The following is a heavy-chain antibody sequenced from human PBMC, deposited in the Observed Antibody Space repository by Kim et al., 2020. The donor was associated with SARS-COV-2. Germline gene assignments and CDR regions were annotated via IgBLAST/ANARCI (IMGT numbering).Heavy chain of an antibody. CDR2: VSGNTLST. D-gene: IGHD3-3*01. CDR1: GFTFSGYA. V-gene: IGHV3-23*01. Sequence: VGSLRLSCAASGFTFSGYAMNWVRQAPGKGLEWVSTVSGNTLSTYYADSVKGRFTISRDNSKNTVYLQMNSLRVEDTAVYYCAKKASGTAYTWFAPWGQGTLVTVSS. J-gene: IGHJ5*02. CDR3: AKKASGTAYTWFAP.